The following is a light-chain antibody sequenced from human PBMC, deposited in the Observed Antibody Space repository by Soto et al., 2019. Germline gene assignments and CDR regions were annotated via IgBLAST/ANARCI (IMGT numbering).Light chain of an antibody. Sequence: DAVVIQNTVSQPVTLGQPASISCRTSQSLVHSDGNTYLNWFQQRPGQSPRRLLYRVSNRDSGVADKFSGSASGTNFTLKISWVEAEDVGVYYCMQGTHWPRTFGQGTKVDIK. CDR2: RVS. J-gene: IGKJ1*01. CDR3: MQGTHWPRT. V-gene: IGKV2-30*02. CDR1: QSLVHSDGNTY.